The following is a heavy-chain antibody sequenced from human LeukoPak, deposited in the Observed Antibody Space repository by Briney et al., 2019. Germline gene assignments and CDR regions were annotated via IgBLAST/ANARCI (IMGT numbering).Heavy chain of an antibody. J-gene: IGHJ2*01. CDR2: INPNTGAT. V-gene: IGHV1-2*02. CDR1: GYTFSDYY. CDR3: ARYGERYGSYFDL. Sequence: GASVKVSCKASGYTFSDYYIHWVRQAPGQGLEWMGWINPNTGATNYAHNFQGRVTLTRDTSISTAYMEPSRLRSDDTAVYYCARYGERYGSYFDLWGRGTLVTVSS. D-gene: IGHD3-10*01.